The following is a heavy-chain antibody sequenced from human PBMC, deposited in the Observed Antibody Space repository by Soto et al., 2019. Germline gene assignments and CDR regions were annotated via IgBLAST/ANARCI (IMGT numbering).Heavy chain of an antibody. CDR2: INAGNGNT. CDR3: ARGGITIFGVAAWAFDI. CDR1: GYTFTSYA. D-gene: IGHD3-3*01. J-gene: IGHJ3*02. Sequence: ASVKVSCKASGYTFTSYAMHWVRQAPGQRLEWMGWINAGNGNTKYSQKFQGRVTITRETSASTAYMELSSLRSEDTAVYYCARGGITIFGVAAWAFDIWGQGTMVTVSS. V-gene: IGHV1-3*01.